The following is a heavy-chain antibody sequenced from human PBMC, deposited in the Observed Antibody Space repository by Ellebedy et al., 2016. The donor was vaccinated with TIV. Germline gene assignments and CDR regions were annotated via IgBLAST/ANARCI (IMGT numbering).Heavy chain of an antibody. CDR1: GFSFSNFA. V-gene: IGHV3-23*01. CDR2: ISASGIST. CDR3: AKLDSSGYYYGRFDY. Sequence: GGSLRLSCGASGFSFSNFAVTWVRQAPGKGLEWVSSISASGISTDYADSVRGRVTISRDNSRNTLYLQMDSLRADDTAVYYCAKLDSSGYYYGRFDYWGQGTLVTVSS. D-gene: IGHD3-22*01. J-gene: IGHJ4*02.